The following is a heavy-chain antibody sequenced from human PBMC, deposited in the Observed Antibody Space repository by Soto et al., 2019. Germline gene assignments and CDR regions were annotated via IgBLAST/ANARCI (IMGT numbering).Heavy chain of an antibody. D-gene: IGHD6-19*01. CDR2: IWYDGSNK. CDR1: GFTFASYA. J-gene: IGHJ4*02. CDR3: ARPDTGYSSPFDY. V-gene: IGHV3-33*08. Sequence: GSLRLSCAASGFTFASYAMGWVRQAPGEGLEWVAVIWYDGSNKYYADSVKGRFTISRDNSKNTLYLQMNSLRAEDTAVYYCARPDTGYSSPFDYWGQGTLVTVSS.